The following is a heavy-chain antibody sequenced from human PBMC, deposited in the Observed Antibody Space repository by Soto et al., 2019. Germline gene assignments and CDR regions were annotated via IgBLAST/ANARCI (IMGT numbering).Heavy chain of an antibody. CDR1: GFTFSSYA. CDR3: AKDPRRIAGGYVANDAFDI. J-gene: IGHJ3*02. V-gene: IGHV3-23*01. Sequence: GGSLRLSCAASGFTFSSYAMSWVRQAPGKGLEWVSAISGSGGSTYYADSVKGRFTISRDNSKNTLYLQMNSLRAEDTAVYYCAKDPRRIAGGYVANDAFDIWGQGTMVTVSS. CDR2: ISGSGGST. D-gene: IGHD6-25*01.